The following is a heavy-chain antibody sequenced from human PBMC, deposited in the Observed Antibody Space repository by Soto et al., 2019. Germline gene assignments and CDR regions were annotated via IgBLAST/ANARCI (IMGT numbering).Heavy chain of an antibody. D-gene: IGHD3-10*01. CDR1: GYTFTSYA. CDR3: ARDSGSYYSLPHFDY. J-gene: IGHJ4*02. CDR2: INAGNGNT. Sequence: GASVKVSCKASGYTFTSYAMHWVRQAPGQRLEWMGWINAGNGNTKYSQKFQGRVTITRDTSASTAYMELSSLRSEDTAVYYCARDSGSYYSLPHFDYWGQGTLVTVSS. V-gene: IGHV1-3*01.